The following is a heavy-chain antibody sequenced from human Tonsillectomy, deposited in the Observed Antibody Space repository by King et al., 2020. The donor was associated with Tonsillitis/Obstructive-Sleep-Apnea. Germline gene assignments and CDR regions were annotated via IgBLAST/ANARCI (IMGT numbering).Heavy chain of an antibody. D-gene: IGHD3-3*01. CDR2: IYPSGGST. CDR3: ARVHGVKYSYYYMDV. J-gene: IGHJ6*03. Sequence: QLVQSGAEVKKPGASVKVSCRASGYTFTSYYIHWVRQAPGQGLEWMGIIYPSGGSTNHAQKFQGRVTMTRDTSTNTVSMELSSLRSEDTAVHYCARVHGVKYSYYYMDVWGTGTTVTVSS. CDR1: GYTFTSYY. V-gene: IGHV1-46*01.